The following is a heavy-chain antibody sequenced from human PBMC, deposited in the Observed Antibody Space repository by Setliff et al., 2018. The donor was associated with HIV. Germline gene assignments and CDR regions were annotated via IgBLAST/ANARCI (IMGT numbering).Heavy chain of an antibody. CDR1: GGSITSFY. J-gene: IGHJ3*01. CDR2: IYTSGST. D-gene: IGHD1-1*01. CDR3: ARTTILQESFDL. Sequence: ETLSLTCTVSGGSITSFYWNWIRQPAGRGLEWIGRIYTSGSTNYSPSLKSRVSMSVDTSRNQLSLRLTSVTAADTAVYFCARTTILQESFDLWGQGTMVTVSS. V-gene: IGHV4-4*07.